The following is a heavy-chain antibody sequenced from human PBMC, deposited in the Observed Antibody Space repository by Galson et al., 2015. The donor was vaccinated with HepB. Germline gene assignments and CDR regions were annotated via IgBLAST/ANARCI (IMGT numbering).Heavy chain of an antibody. CDR1: GFTFSSYS. V-gene: IGHV3-21*04. D-gene: IGHD1-26*01. CDR2: ISSSSSYI. CDR3: ARGWSGSYPNFDY. J-gene: IGHJ4*02. Sequence: SLRLSCAASGFTFSSYSMNWVRQAPGKGLEWVSSISSSSSYIYYADSVKGRFTISRDNAKNSLYLQMNSLRAEDTAVYYCARGWSGSYPNFDYWGQGTLVTVSS.